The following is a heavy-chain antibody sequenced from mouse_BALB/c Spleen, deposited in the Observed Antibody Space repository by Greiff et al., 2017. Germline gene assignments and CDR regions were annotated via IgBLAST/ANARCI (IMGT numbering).Heavy chain of an antibody. CDR3: ARHRRDYDYYAMDY. CDR1: GFAFSSYD. Sequence: EVQLVESGGGLVKPGGSLKLSCAASGFAFSSYDMSWVRQTPEKRLEWVAYISSGGGSTYYPDTVKGRFTISRDNAKNTLYLQMSSLKSEDTAMYYCARHRRDYDYYAMDYWGQGTSVTVSS. J-gene: IGHJ4*01. CDR2: ISSGGGST. V-gene: IGHV5-12-1*01. D-gene: IGHD2-4*01.